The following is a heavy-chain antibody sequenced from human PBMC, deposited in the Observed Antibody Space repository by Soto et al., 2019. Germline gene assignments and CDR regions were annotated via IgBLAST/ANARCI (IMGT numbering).Heavy chain of an antibody. J-gene: IGHJ4*02. CDR1: GFTFSTYA. CDR2: ISGSGGNST. Sequence: EVQLLESGGGLVQPGGSLRLSCAASGFTFSTYAMSWVRQAPGKWLEWVSAISGSGGNSTFYGDSVKGRFTISRDNSKNTLYLEMSSLGAEDTAVYYCAKGGGSCCFDCWGQGTLVTVSS. V-gene: IGHV3-23*01. CDR3: AKGGGSCCFDC. D-gene: IGHD2-15*01.